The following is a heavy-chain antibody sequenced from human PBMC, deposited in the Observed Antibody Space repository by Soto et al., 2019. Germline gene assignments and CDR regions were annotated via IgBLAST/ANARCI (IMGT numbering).Heavy chain of an antibody. D-gene: IGHD2-2*02. CDR2: ISGSGGST. CDR3: AKDYCSSTSCYTYYYGMDV. CDR1: GFTFSSYA. V-gene: IGHV3-23*01. Sequence: LRLSCAASGFTFSSYAMSWVRQAPGKGLEWVSAISGSGGSTYYADSVKGRFTISRDNSKNTLYLQMNSLRAEDTAVYYCAKDYCSSTSCYTYYYGMDVWGQGTTVTVSS. J-gene: IGHJ6*02.